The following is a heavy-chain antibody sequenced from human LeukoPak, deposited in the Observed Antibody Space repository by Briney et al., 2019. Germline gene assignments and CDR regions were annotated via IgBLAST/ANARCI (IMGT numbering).Heavy chain of an antibody. J-gene: IGHJ3*02. D-gene: IGHD2-2*02. CDR1: GYSISSGYY. CDR2: IYHSGST. Sequence: SEXXSLTCAVSGYSISSGYYWGWIRQPPGKGLEWIGSIYHSGSTYYKPSLKRRVTISVDTSKTQFSLKLSSVTAADTAVYYCARPGGYCSSTSCYKDDAFDIWGQGTMVTVSS. V-gene: IGHV4-38-2*01. CDR3: ARPGGYCSSTSCYKDDAFDI.